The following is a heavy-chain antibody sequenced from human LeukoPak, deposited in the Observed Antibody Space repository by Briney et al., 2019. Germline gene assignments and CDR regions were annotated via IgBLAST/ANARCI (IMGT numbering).Heavy chain of an antibody. D-gene: IGHD2-15*01. Sequence: SETLSLTCTVSGGSISSYYWSWIRQPPGKGLEWIGYIFYSGSTNYNPSLKSRVTISVDTSKNQFSLKLSSVTAADTAVYYCARLGYCSGGSCRSDNWFDPWGQGTLVTVSS. V-gene: IGHV4-59*08. CDR3: ARLGYCSGGSCRSDNWFDP. CDR1: GGSISSYY. J-gene: IGHJ5*02. CDR2: IFYSGST.